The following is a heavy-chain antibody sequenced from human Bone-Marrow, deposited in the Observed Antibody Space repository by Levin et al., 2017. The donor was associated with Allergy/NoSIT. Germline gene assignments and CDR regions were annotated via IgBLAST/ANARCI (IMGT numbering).Heavy chain of an antibody. J-gene: IGHJ3*01. D-gene: IGHD4-17*01. Sequence: PGGSLRLSCVGSGFTLSNYAMFWVRQAPGRGLEWVSSITGSAANIYYRDSVKGRFIISRDSSRNTLYLQMNSLRAEDTAVYYCARDPNGDYIGAFDFWGQGTMVTVSS. CDR2: ITGSAANI. V-gene: IGHV3-23*01. CDR3: ARDPNGDYIGAFDF. CDR1: GFTLSNYA.